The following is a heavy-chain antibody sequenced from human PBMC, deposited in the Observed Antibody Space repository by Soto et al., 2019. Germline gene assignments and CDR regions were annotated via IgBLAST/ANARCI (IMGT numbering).Heavy chain of an antibody. CDR1: GFTFSSYG. D-gene: IGHD3-22*01. CDR3: ARVRFDSSGYYCDY. CDR2: ISGGGSTI. V-gene: IGHV3-48*03. J-gene: IGHJ4*02. Sequence: GGSLRLSCAISGFTFSSYGVNWVRQAPGKGLEWVSYISGGGSTIYYADSVKGRFTVSRDNVKKSVNVQMNSLRAEDTAVYYCARVRFDSSGYYCDYWGQGTLVTVSS.